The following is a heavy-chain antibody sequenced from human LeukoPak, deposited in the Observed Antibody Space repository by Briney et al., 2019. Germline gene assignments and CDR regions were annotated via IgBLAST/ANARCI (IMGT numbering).Heavy chain of an antibody. CDR2: INPSGGST. Sequence: ASVKVSCKASGYTFTGYYMHWVRQAPGQGLEWMGIINPSGGSTSYAQKFQGRVTMTRDTSTSTVYMELSSLRSEDTAVYYCARWDLAAAGTSLIDYWGQGTLVTVSS. V-gene: IGHV1-46*01. CDR3: ARWDLAAAGTSLIDY. D-gene: IGHD6-13*01. J-gene: IGHJ4*02. CDR1: GYTFTGYY.